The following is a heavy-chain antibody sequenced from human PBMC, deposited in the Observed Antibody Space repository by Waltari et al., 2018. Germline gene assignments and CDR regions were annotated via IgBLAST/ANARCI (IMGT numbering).Heavy chain of an antibody. CDR3: ARQATDTYYYYYMDV. D-gene: IGHD2-21*02. CDR1: GGSFSGYY. V-gene: IGHV4-34*01. J-gene: IGHJ6*03. Sequence: QVQLQQWGAGLLKPSETLSLTCAVYGGSFSGYYWSWIRQPPGKGLGWIGSISYSGSTSYNPSLNSRVTMSVDTSKNQFSLKLNSVTAADTAVYYCARQATDTYYYYYMDVWGKGTTVTVSS. CDR2: ISYSGST.